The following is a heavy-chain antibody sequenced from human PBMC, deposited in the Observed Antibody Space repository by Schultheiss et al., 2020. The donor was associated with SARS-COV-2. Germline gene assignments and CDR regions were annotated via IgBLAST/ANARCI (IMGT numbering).Heavy chain of an antibody. J-gene: IGHJ4*02. CDR1: GFSVSGSY. CDR3: VKDLDWRGTFHY. V-gene: IGHV3-66*01. D-gene: IGHD1-14*01. Sequence: GGSLRLSCVASGFSVSGSYMSWVRQAPGKGLEYVSVIFPTGTTYYADSVKGRFTISRDNSKNTLYLQMSSLRAEDTAVYYCVKDLDWRGTFHYWGQGTLVTVSS. CDR2: IFPTGTT.